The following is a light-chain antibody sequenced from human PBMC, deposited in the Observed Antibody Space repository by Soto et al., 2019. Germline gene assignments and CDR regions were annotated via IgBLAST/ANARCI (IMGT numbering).Light chain of an antibody. J-gene: IGKJ5*01. CDR1: QSISVW. CDR2: KAS. Sequence: DIQMTQSPSTLSASVGDRVPITCRASQSISVWLAWYQQKAGKAPNLLIYKASRLESGVPSRFSGSGSETEITLTVSGLQPGDSATYYCQQYNSYSITFGQGTRLEIK. CDR3: QQYNSYSIT. V-gene: IGKV1-5*03.